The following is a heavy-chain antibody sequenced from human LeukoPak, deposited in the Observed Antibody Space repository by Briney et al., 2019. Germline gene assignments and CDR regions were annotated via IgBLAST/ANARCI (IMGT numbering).Heavy chain of an antibody. CDR1: GGSFSGYY. Sequence: PSETLSLTCAVYGGSFSGYYWSWIRQPPGKGLEWIGEINHSGSTNYNPSLKSRVTISVDTSKNQFSLKLSSVTAADTAVYYRARHKTPIVAVPGAFDIWGQGTMVTVSS. CDR3: ARHKTPIVAVPGAFDI. J-gene: IGHJ3*02. V-gene: IGHV4-34*01. CDR2: INHSGST. D-gene: IGHD2-2*01.